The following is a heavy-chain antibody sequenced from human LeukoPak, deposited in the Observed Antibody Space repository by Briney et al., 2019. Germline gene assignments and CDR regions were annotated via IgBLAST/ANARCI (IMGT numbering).Heavy chain of an antibody. V-gene: IGHV3-48*02. CDR2: IMRTAADVT. CDR3: VRDWSYAFDL. CDR1: GLTFSSYT. J-gene: IGHJ3*01. Sequence: GGSLRLSCAASGLTFSSYTMNWVRQAPGKGLEWISYIMRTAADVTSYADSVEGRFTISRDDAKNSLYLQMNSLRDDDTAVYYCVRDWSYAFDLWGQGTMVTVSS.